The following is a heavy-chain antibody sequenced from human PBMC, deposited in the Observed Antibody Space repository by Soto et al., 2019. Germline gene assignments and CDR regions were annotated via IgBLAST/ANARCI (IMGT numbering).Heavy chain of an antibody. Sequence: GGSLRLSCAAYGFTFSSYAMSWVRQAPGKGLEWVSAISGSGGSTYYADSVKGRFTISRDNSKNTLYLQMNSLRAEDTAVYYCAKASPYYDFWSAHDYFDYWGQGTLVTVSS. J-gene: IGHJ4*02. CDR3: AKASPYYDFWSAHDYFDY. V-gene: IGHV3-23*01. D-gene: IGHD3-3*01. CDR1: GFTFSSYA. CDR2: ISGSGGST.